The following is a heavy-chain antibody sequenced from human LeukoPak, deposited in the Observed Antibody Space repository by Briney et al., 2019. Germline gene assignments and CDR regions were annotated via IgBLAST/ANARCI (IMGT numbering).Heavy chain of an antibody. V-gene: IGHV1-46*01. CDR3: ARLAVAGKGWFDP. Sequence: ASVKVSCKASGYTFTSYYMHWVRQAPGQGLEWMGIINPSGGSTSYAQKLQGRVTMTRDTSTSTAYMELSSLRSEDTAVYYCARLAVAGKGWFDPWGQGTLVTVSS. J-gene: IGHJ5*02. CDR1: GYTFTSYY. D-gene: IGHD6-19*01. CDR2: INPSGGST.